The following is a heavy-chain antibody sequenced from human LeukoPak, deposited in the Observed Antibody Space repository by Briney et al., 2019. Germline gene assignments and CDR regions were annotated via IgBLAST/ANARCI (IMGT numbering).Heavy chain of an antibody. D-gene: IGHD5-24*01. CDR2: TYYRSKWYN. J-gene: IGHJ6*03. CDR3: ARARVRRDGYNVYYYYYYMDV. Sequence: SQTLSLTCAISGDSVSSNSAAWNWIRQSPSRGLEWLGRTYYRSKWYNDYAVSVKSRITINPDTSKNQFSLQLNSVTPEDTAVYYCARARVRRDGYNVYYYYYYMDVWGKGTTVTVSS. V-gene: IGHV6-1*01. CDR1: GDSVSSNSAA.